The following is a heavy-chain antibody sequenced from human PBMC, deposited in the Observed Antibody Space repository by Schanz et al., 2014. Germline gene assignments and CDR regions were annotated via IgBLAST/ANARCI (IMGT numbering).Heavy chain of an antibody. Sequence: QVQLQESGPGLVKPSQTLSLTCNVSGGSISSGSYYWNWIRQPAGKALEWVGRVFPNGITNYNPSLKSRVTISRDPSKNQFSLPLTSLTAADTAVYYCARDTTWRLDLWGRGTLVTVSS. V-gene: IGHV4-61*02. CDR3: ARDTTWRLDL. CDR1: GGSISSGSYY. CDR2: VFPNGIT. J-gene: IGHJ2*01. D-gene: IGHD1-1*01.